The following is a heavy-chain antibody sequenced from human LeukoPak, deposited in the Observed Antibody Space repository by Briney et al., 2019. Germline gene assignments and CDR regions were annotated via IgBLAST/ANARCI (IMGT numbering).Heavy chain of an antibody. CDR1: GFTFSSYA. V-gene: IGHV3-23*01. Sequence: GGSLRLSCAASGFTFSSYAMSWVRQAPGKGLEWVSAISGSGGSTYYADSVKGRFTISRDNSKNTLYLQMNSLRAEDTAVYYCAKDVWDIVVVPAAIVGGYYYYGMDVWGQGTTVTVSS. J-gene: IGHJ6*02. CDR3: AKDVWDIVVVPAAIVGGYYYYGMDV. D-gene: IGHD2-2*01. CDR2: ISGSGGST.